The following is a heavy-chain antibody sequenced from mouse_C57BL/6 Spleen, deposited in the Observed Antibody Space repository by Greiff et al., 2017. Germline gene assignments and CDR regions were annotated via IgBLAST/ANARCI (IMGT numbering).Heavy chain of an antibody. J-gene: IGHJ4*01. Sequence: EVKLVESGGDLVKPGGSLKLSCAASGFTFSSYGMSWVRQTPDKRLEWVATISSGGSYTYYPDSVKGRFTISRDNAKNTLYLQMSRLKSEDTAMYYCARRRYDYDGAMDYWGQGTSVTVSS. CDR1: GFTFSSYG. V-gene: IGHV5-6*02. D-gene: IGHD2-4*01. CDR2: ISSGGSYT. CDR3: ARRRYDYDGAMDY.